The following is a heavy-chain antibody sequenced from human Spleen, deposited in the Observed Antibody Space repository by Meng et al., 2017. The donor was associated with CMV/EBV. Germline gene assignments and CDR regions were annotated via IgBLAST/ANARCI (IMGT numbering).Heavy chain of an antibody. CDR1: GFTFSNYW. J-gene: IGHJ4*02. Sequence: GGSLRLSCAASGFTFSNYWMTWVRQAPGKGLEWVASIKEYGSERYDVDSMKGRFTISRDNSKKSLSLQMHSGRVDETAVYYCARGGSWYAPPEDWGQGTQVTVSS. CDR2: IKEYGSER. V-gene: IGHV3-7*01. D-gene: IGHD2-15*01. CDR3: ARGGSWYAPPED.